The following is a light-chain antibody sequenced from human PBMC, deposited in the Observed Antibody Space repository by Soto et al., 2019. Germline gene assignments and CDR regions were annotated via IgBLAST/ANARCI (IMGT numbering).Light chain of an antibody. V-gene: IGKV3-11*01. CDR3: QQRSNWPPLT. Sequence: EIVLTQSPAPLSLSPGERATLSCRASQSVSSYLAWYQQKPGQAPRLLIYDASNRATGIPARFSGSWSGTDFTLTISSLEPEDFAVYYCQQRSNWPPLTFGGGTKVEIK. CDR1: QSVSSY. J-gene: IGKJ4*01. CDR2: DAS.